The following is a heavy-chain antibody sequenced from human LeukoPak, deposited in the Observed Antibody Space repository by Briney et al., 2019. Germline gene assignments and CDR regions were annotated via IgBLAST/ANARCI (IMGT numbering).Heavy chain of an antibody. D-gene: IGHD3-22*01. CDR3: ARGDSSGYYLR. CDR1: GGTFSSYA. J-gene: IGHJ4*02. CDR2: IIPILGIA. V-gene: IGHV1-69*04. Sequence: SVKVSCKASGGTFSSYAISWVRQAPGQGLEWMGRIIPILGIANYAQKFQGRVTITADKSTSTAYMELSSLRSEDTAAYYCARGDSSGYYLRWGQGTLVTVSS.